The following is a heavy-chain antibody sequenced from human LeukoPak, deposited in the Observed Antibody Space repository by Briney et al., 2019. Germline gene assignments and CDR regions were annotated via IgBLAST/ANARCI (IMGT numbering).Heavy chain of an antibody. Sequence: GESLRLSCAASGFTFGSYGVHWVRQAPGKGLEWVAFIRHDGSDKYYADSVKGRFTISRDNSKSTLYLQMNSLRAEDTAVYHCARKKSVYRSSSSTYYYMDVWGKGTTVTVSS. CDR3: ARKKSVYRSSSSTYYYMDV. J-gene: IGHJ6*03. CDR2: IRHDGSDK. V-gene: IGHV3-30*02. CDR1: GFTFGSYG. D-gene: IGHD6-6*01.